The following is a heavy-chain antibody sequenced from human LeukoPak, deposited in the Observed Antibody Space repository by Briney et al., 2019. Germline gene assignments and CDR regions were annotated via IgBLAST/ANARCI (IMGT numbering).Heavy chain of an antibody. CDR3: ARGAADNFDY. CDR2: TYYRSKWYN. Sequence: SQTLSLTFALSGDRVSINSAAWNWVRQSPGRGLEWLGSTYYRSKWYNYYAVSVKSRITINPDTSKNQFSLQLNSVTPEDTAVYYCARGAADNFDYWGQGTLVTVSS. V-gene: IGHV6-1*01. J-gene: IGHJ4*02. CDR1: GDRVSINSAA. D-gene: IGHD6-25*01.